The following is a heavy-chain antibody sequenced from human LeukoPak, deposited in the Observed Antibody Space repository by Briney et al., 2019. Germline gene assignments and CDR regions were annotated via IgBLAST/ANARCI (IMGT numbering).Heavy chain of an antibody. Sequence: PSETLSLTCTVSGASITTYYWSWIRRPAGKGLEWIGRIYTSGSTTYNPSLKSRVTMSLDTSKNQFSLKLSSVTAADTAVYYCARDRVEGSGYYYYYGIDVWGQGTTVTVSS. D-gene: IGHD2-15*01. CDR1: GASITTYY. CDR3: ARDRVEGSGYYYYYGIDV. J-gene: IGHJ6*02. CDR2: IYTSGST. V-gene: IGHV4-4*07.